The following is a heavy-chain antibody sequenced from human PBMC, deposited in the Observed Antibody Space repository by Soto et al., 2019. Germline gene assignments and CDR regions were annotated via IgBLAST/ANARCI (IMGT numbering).Heavy chain of an antibody. CDR2: INPNSGGT. V-gene: IGHV1-2*02. Sequence: GASLKVSCKASGYTFTGYYMHWVRQPPGQGLEWMGWINPNSGGTNYAQKFQGRVTMTRDTSISTAYMELSRLRSDDTAVYYCARAALGYCSSTSCPTRYYYYGMDVWGQGTTVTVSS. J-gene: IGHJ6*02. CDR3: ARAALGYCSSTSCPTRYYYYGMDV. D-gene: IGHD2-2*01. CDR1: GYTFTGYY.